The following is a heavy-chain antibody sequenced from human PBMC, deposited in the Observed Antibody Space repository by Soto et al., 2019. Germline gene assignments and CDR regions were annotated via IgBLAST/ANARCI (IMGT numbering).Heavy chain of an antibody. J-gene: IGHJ3*02. V-gene: IGHV1-18*04. CDR3: ARRGSGTFSEAFDI. Sequence: QAQLVQSGAEVKKPGASVKVSCKASGFSFTSYGFSWVRQAPGQGLELMGWISAYSGNAKYEEKIQDRVTMTTDTATSAVYMEVRRLRSDATAVYYFARRGSGTFSEAFDIWGQGTMVTVSS. CDR1: GFSFTSYG. CDR2: ISAYSGNA. D-gene: IGHD1-1*01.